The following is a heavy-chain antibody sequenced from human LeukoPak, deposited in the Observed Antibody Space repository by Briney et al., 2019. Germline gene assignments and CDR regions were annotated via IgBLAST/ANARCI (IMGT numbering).Heavy chain of an antibody. V-gene: IGHV3-23*01. CDR3: AKDGGGWYTTGWYYFDY. Sequence: PGGSLRLSCAASGFTFDNYAMSWVRQAPGKGLEWVSSISGSGRNIYYTDSVKGRFTVSRDNSRNTLYLQMNSLRVDDTALYYCAKDGGGWYTTGWYYFDYWGQGTLVTVSS. CDR1: GFTFDNYA. D-gene: IGHD6-19*01. J-gene: IGHJ4*02. CDR2: ISGSGRNI.